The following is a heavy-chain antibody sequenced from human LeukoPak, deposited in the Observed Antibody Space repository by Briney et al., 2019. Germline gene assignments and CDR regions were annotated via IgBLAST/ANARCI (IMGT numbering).Heavy chain of an antibody. J-gene: IGHJ4*02. V-gene: IGHV4-59*01. CDR2: IHYNGRT. CDR3: ARVRLSGVIDY. Sequence: PSETLSLSCTVSGGSMYDYYWSWIRHPPVKGLEWVGHIHYNGRTNYNPSLESPATISIDMSKNQFSLNLSPVTAADTAVYYCARVRLSGVIDYWGQGTLVTVSS. CDR1: GGSMYDYY. D-gene: IGHD2-15*01.